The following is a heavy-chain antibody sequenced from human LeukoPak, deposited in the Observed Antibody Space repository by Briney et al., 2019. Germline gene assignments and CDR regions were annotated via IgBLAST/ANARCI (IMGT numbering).Heavy chain of an antibody. CDR2: ISSSGSTI. CDR3: ASTEAAAGTMDY. D-gene: IGHD6-13*01. J-gene: IGHJ4*02. V-gene: IGHV3-11*01. Sequence: PGGSLRLFCAASGFTFSDYYMSWIRQAPGKGLEWVSYISSSGSTIYYADSVKGRFTISRDNAKNSLYLQMNSLRAEDTAVYYRASTEAAAGTMDYWGQGTLVTVSS. CDR1: GFTFSDYY.